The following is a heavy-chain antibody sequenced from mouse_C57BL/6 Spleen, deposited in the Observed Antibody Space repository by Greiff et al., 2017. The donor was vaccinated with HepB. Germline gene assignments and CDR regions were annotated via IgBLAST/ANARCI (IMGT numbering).Heavy chain of an antibody. CDR3: ARGLYYYGSTYYFDY. D-gene: IGHD1-1*01. CDR1: GYTFTSYW. CDR2: IDPSDSYT. V-gene: IGHV1-59*01. Sequence: QVQLQQPGAELVRPGTSVKLSCKASGYTFTSYWMHWVKQRPGQGLEWIGVIDPSDSYTNYNQKFKGKATLTVDTSSSTAYMQLSSLTSEDSAVYYCARGLYYYGSTYYFDYWGQGTTLTVSS. J-gene: IGHJ2*01.